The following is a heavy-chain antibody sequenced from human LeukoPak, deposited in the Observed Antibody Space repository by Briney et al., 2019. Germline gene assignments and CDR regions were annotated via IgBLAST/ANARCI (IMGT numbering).Heavy chain of an antibody. CDR3: AGTIVGKWAIDY. Sequence: PGGSLRLSCAASGFTISRNYMTWVRQAPGKGLEWVSVIYSGGSTYYADSVKGRFTISRDNSKNTLYLQMNSLGAEDTAVYYCAGTIVGKWAIDYWGQGTLVTVSS. CDR2: IYSGGST. V-gene: IGHV3-53*01. D-gene: IGHD3-22*01. CDR1: GFTISRNY. J-gene: IGHJ4*02.